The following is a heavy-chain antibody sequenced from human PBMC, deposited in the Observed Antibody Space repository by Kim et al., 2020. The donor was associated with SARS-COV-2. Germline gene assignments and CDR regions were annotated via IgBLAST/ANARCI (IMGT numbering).Heavy chain of an antibody. Sequence: GGSLRLSCAASGFTFSSYSMNWVRQAPGKGLEWVSYISSSSSTIYYADSVKGRFTISRDNAKNSLYLQMNSLRAEDTAVYYCARGADYYDSSGYIDYWGQGTLVTVSS. D-gene: IGHD3-22*01. CDR2: ISSSSSTI. CDR3: ARGADYYDSSGYIDY. V-gene: IGHV3-48*04. CDR1: GFTFSSYS. J-gene: IGHJ4*02.